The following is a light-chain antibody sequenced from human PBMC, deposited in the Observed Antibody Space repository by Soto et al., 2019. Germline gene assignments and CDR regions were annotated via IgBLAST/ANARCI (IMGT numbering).Light chain of an antibody. Sequence: EIVMTQSPATLSVSPGERATLSCRASQSINSNLVWYQQKPGQAPRLLIYGASTRATGIPARFSGSGSGTEFTLTISSLQSEDFAVSYCQQYNNWLWTFGQGTKVEIK. CDR2: GAS. V-gene: IGKV3-15*01. J-gene: IGKJ1*01. CDR3: QQYNNWLWT. CDR1: QSINSN.